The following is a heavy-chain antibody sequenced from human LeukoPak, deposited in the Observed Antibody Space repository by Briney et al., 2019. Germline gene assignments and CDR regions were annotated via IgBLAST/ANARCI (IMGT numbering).Heavy chain of an antibody. CDR2: ISWNSGII. V-gene: IGHV3-9*01. J-gene: IGHJ4*02. CDR3: AGGRQSDSRRPYDY. D-gene: IGHD3-16*01. Sequence: GGSLRLSCAASGFKFDDYTMHWVRQAPGRGLEWVSSISWNSGIIGHAESVKGRFTTSRDNANNYLYLQMSSLSDDDTALYYCAGGRQSDSRRPYDYWGQGTLVTVSS. CDR1: GFKFDDYT.